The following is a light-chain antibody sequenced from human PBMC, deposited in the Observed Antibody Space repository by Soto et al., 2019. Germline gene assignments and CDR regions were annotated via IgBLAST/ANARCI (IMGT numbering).Light chain of an antibody. Sequence: EMVMTQSPATQSVSPGERATLSCRANQNLSRNLAWYQQQPGQAPRLLIYGASTRATGIPARFSGSGSGTDFTLTISSLQSEYFAVYYCQQYDNWPHTFGQGTKLEIK. CDR2: GAS. V-gene: IGKV3-15*01. J-gene: IGKJ2*01. CDR3: QQYDNWPHT. CDR1: QNLSRN.